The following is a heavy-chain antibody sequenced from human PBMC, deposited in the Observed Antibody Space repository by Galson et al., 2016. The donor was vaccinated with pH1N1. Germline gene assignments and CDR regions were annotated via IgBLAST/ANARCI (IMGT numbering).Heavy chain of an antibody. CDR2: IIPIYGTA. CDR1: GGSFAKYA. J-gene: IGHJ6*02. V-gene: IGHV1-69*13. CDR3: ARPGRTETTKEGFARGYGMDV. Sequence: SVKVSCKASGGSFAKYAVSWVRQAPGQGLEWMGRIIPIYGTANYAQKFQGRVTITADEYTTTVYMELNSLISEDTAIYYCARPGRTETTKEGFARGYGMDVWGQGTTVTVSS. D-gene: IGHD1-1*01.